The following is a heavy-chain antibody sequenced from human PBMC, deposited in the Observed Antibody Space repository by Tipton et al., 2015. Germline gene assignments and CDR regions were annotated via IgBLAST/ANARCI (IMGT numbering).Heavy chain of an antibody. CDR1: GGTFDSHV. CDR3: ARDRGSCSGGSCYHGSDP. CDR2: IIPVFGIV. Sequence: QLVQSGAEVQKPGSSVKVSCKASGGTFDSHVIHWVRQAPGQGLEWMGGIIPVFGIVNYAQKFKGRVTMTADESTSTAYLQLTSRGSEDTPVYYCARDRGSCSGGSCYHGSDPWGQGPLVPVSP. J-gene: IGHJ5*02. D-gene: IGHD2-15*01. V-gene: IGHV1-69*01.